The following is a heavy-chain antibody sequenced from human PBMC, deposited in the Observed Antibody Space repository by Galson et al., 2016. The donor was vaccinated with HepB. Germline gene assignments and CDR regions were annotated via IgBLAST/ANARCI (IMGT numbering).Heavy chain of an antibody. CDR2: IFYSGST. CDR3: ARDHGGNSGVFDI. Sequence: SETLSLTCTVSGGSISSYYWSWIRQPPGKGLEWIGYIFYSGSTNYNPSLKSRVTISPDTSKNQFSLKLSSVTAADTAVYYCARDHGGNSGVFDIWGQGTMVTVSS. V-gene: IGHV4-59*01. J-gene: IGHJ3*02. D-gene: IGHD4-23*01. CDR1: GGSISSYY.